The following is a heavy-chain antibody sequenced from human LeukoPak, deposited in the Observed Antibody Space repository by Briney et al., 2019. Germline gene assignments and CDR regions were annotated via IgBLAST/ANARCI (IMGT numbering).Heavy chain of an antibody. D-gene: IGHD5-18*01. J-gene: IGHJ4*02. CDR1: GFTFSSYS. Sequence: GGSLRLSCAASGFTFSSYSMNWVRQAPGKGLEWVSYIWSSTSAVYYADSVKGRFTISRDNAKNTLYLQMNSLRTEDTAVYYCARDVRGGYHDYWGQGTLVTVSS. CDR3: ARDVRGGYHDY. V-gene: IGHV3-48*01. CDR2: IWSSTSAV.